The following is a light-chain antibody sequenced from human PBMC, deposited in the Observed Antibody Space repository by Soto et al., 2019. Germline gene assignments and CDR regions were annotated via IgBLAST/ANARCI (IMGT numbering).Light chain of an antibody. CDR2: EAS. Sequence: ASVGDRVTITCRASQSISTWLAWYQQKSGKAPKLLIYEASSLGSGVPSRFSGSGSGTEFTLTISSLQPDDFATYYCQQYNSYSETFGQGTKVDIK. CDR3: QQYNSYSET. CDR1: QSISTW. J-gene: IGKJ1*01. V-gene: IGKV1-5*03.